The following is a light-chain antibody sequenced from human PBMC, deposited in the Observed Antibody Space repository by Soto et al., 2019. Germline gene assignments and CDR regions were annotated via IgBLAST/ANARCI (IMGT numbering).Light chain of an antibody. CDR1: QSVSSSY. J-gene: IGKJ1*01. CDR3: QQYVSSPPT. CDR2: DAS. V-gene: IGKV3D-20*01. Sequence: EIVMTQSPATLSLSPGERATLSCGASQSVSSSYLAWYQQKPGQAPRLLIYDASSRATGIPDRFSGSGSGTDFTLTISRLEPEDFAVYYCQQYVSSPPTFGQGTKVDIK.